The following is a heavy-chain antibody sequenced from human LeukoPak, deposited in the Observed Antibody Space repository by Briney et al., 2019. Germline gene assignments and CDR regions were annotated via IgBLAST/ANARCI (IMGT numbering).Heavy chain of an antibody. CDR1: GYTFINFG. V-gene: IGHV1-18*01. CDR2: ITAYNGNT. D-gene: IGHD2-21*02. Sequence: GASVKVSCKASGYTFINFGITWVRQAPGQGLEWMGWITAYNGNTNYAKKLQGRLTMTTDTSTSTAYMELRSLRSDDTAVYYCARGDLPRSWFDPWGQGTLVTVSS. CDR3: ARGDLPRSWFDP. J-gene: IGHJ5*02.